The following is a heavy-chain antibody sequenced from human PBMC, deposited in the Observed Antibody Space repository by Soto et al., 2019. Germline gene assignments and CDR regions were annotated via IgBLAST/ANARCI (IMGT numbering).Heavy chain of an antibody. J-gene: IGHJ4*02. V-gene: IGHV1-69*13. CDR2: SVPIYLTA. CDR1: GGTFSSYR. Sequence: ASVNFSCKASGGTFSSYRINWVRQAPGQGLEWVGGSVPIYLTADCAQKCQGRVTMTSCESARTAYMGLPSLKSQDSAVYYCVRDXGXKLXRXWXXGTLATASS. D-gene: IGHD6-6*01. CDR3: VRDXGXKLXRX.